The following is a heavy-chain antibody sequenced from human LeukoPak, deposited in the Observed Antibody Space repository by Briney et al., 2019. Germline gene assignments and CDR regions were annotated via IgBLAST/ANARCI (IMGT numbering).Heavy chain of an antibody. CDR2: IKNDGSDK. V-gene: IGHV3-7*01. J-gene: IGHJ6*02. Sequence: QPGGSLRLSCEASGFSFSAAWMTWVRQAPGKGLEWVATIKNDGSDKYYVDSVKGRFTLSRDNAKNSVYLQMNSLRAEDTAVYYCAEGKGPWELAGMDVWGQGTTVTVSS. CDR1: GFSFSAAW. CDR3: AEGKGPWELAGMDV. D-gene: IGHD1-26*01.